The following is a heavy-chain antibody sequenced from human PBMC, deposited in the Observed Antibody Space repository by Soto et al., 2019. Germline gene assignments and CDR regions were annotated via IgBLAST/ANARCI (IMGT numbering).Heavy chain of an antibody. V-gene: IGHV4-4*07. J-gene: IGHJ4*02. D-gene: IGHD2-15*01. CDR3: AREVRGGFTGIFDQ. Sequence: QVQLQGSGPGHVKPSETLSLTYTVSGDSISDYFYWSWIPQPAGKGLEWIGRIYTDGTTKYNPSLKSRVTLSLDKSKNQFSLRLSSVTAADTAVYYFAREVRGGFTGIFDQWGRGSRVTVSS. CDR1: GDSISDYFY. CDR2: IYTDGTT.